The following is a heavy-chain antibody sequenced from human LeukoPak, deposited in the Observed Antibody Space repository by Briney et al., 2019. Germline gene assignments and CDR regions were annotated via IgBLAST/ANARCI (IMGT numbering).Heavy chain of an antibody. CDR3: ARSNNGGWWYCDY. Sequence: GGSLRLSCTAPGFSFSNYGMHWVRQAPGKGLEWVAVIWYDGSNKYYADSVKGGFTISRDNSKNTLYVQMSSLRAEDTAVYYCARSNNGGWWYCDYWGQGPLVTVSS. J-gene: IGHJ4*02. D-gene: IGHD2-15*01. V-gene: IGHV3-33*01. CDR2: IWYDGSNK. CDR1: GFSFSNYG.